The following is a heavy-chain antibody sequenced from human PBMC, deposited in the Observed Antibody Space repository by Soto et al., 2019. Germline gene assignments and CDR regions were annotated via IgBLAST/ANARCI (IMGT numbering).Heavy chain of an antibody. D-gene: IGHD5-12*01. Sequence: PGGSLRLSCAASGFTFSSYAMSWVRQAPGKGLEWVSAISGSGGSTYYADSVKGRFTISRDNSKITLYLQMNSLRAEDTAVYYCAKDWLYSGYDLAYYYYGMDVWGQGTTVTVSS. CDR1: GFTFSSYA. J-gene: IGHJ6*02. CDR2: ISGSGGST. V-gene: IGHV3-23*01. CDR3: AKDWLYSGYDLAYYYYGMDV.